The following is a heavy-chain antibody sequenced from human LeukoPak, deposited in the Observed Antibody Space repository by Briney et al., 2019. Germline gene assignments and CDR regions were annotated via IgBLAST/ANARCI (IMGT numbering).Heavy chain of an antibody. V-gene: IGHV3-30-3*01. Sequence: GRSLRLSCAASGFTFDDYAMHWVRQAPGKGLEWVAVISYDGSNKYYADSVKGRFTISRDNSKNTLYLQMNSLRAEDTAVYYCARDAYSSGWYDYWGQGTLVTVSS. CDR2: ISYDGSNK. D-gene: IGHD6-19*01. CDR1: GFTFDDYA. CDR3: ARDAYSSGWYDY. J-gene: IGHJ4*02.